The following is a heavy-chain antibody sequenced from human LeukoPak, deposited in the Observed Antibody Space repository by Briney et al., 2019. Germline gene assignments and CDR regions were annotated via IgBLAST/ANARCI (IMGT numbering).Heavy chain of an antibody. J-gene: IGHJ5*02. CDR2: ISGSGGST. D-gene: IGHD2-8*02. CDR3: AKGFTVVWKPPFDP. Sequence: GGSPRLSCAASGFTFSSYAMSWVRQAPGRGLEWVSAISGSGGSTYYADSVKGRFTISRDNSKNTLYLQMNSLRAEDTAVYYRAKGFTVVWKPPFDPWGQGTLVTVSS. V-gene: IGHV3-23*01. CDR1: GFTFSSYA.